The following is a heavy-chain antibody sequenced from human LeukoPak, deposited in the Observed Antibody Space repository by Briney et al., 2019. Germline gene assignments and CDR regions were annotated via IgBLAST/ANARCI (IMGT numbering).Heavy chain of an antibody. CDR1: GGSISSGGYS. J-gene: IGHJ3*02. V-gene: IGHV4-30-2*01. CDR2: IYHSGST. Sequence: PSETLSLTCAVSGGSISSGGYSWSWIRQPPGKGLEWIGYIYHSGSTYYNPSLKSRVTISVDRPKNQFSLKLSSVTAADTAVYYCARDDRRADAFDIWGQGTMVTVSS. CDR3: ARDDRRADAFDI.